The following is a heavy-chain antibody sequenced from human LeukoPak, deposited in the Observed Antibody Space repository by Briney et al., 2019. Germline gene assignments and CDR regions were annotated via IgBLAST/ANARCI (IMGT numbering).Heavy chain of an antibody. J-gene: IGHJ4*02. Sequence: GGSLRLSCAASGFTFSNAWMSWVRQAPGKGLEWVGRIKSKTDGGTTDNAAPVKGRFTISRDDSKNTLYLQMNSLKTEDTAVYYCTTGERPYYFDSCCYFKFDYWGQGTLVTVSS. CDR3: TTGERPYYFDSCCYFKFDY. CDR2: IKSKTDGGTT. D-gene: IGHD3-22*01. V-gene: IGHV3-15*01. CDR1: GFTFSNAW.